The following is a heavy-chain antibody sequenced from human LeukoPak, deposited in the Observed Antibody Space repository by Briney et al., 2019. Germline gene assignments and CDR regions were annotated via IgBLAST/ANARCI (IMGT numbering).Heavy chain of an antibody. Sequence: PGGSLRLSCTASGFTFRSYAMSWVRQAPGKGLEWVSGISDTGGSTYYADSVKGRFTISRDDSKNPLFLQVNSLRAEDTAVYYCAKYGHGYTWPPSIDFWGQGTLVTVSS. CDR3: AKYGHGYTWPPSIDF. J-gene: IGHJ4*02. D-gene: IGHD5-24*01. CDR1: GFTFRSYA. CDR2: ISDTGGST. V-gene: IGHV3-23*01.